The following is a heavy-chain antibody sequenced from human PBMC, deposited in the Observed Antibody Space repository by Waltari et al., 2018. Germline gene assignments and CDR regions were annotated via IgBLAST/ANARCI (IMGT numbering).Heavy chain of an antibody. D-gene: IGHD5-18*01. CDR1: GGSISSYY. CDR2: IHYSGST. Sequence: QVQLQESGPGLVKPSETLSLTCTVSGGSISSYYWSWIRQPPGKGLEWIGYIHYSGSTNYNPSLKSRVTISVDTSKNQFSLKLSSVTAADTAVYYCARESGYSYGLSFDYWGQGTLVTVSS. V-gene: IGHV4-59*01. J-gene: IGHJ4*02. CDR3: ARESGYSYGLSFDY.